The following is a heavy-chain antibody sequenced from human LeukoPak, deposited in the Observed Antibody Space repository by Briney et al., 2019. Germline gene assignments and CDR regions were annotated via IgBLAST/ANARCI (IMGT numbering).Heavy chain of an antibody. CDR1: GGSISSYY. CDR3: ARRNHPYPDGGGAFDI. D-gene: IGHD3-16*01. V-gene: IGHV4-59*01. J-gene: IGHJ3*02. CDR2: IYYSGST. Sequence: SETLSLTCTVSGGSISSYYWSWIRQPPGKGLEWIGYIYYSGSTNYNPSLKRRVTISVDTSKNQFSLKLSSVTAADTAVYYCARRNHPYPDGGGAFDIWGQGTMVTVSS.